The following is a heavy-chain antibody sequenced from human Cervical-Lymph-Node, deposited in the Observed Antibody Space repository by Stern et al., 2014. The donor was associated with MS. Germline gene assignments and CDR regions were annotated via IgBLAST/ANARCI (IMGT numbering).Heavy chain of an antibody. J-gene: IGHJ6*02. D-gene: IGHD6-19*01. CDR3: AREVAGHRLGMMDV. V-gene: IGHV1-46*01. CDR2: INPSGGST. CDR1: GYTFTSYY. Sequence: VQLVESGAEVKKPGASVKVSCKASGYTFTSYYMHWVRQAPGQGLEWMAIINPSGGSTSYAQKLQGRVTMTRDTSTRTVYMELSSLRSEDTAVYYCAREVAGHRLGMMDVWGQGTTVTVSS.